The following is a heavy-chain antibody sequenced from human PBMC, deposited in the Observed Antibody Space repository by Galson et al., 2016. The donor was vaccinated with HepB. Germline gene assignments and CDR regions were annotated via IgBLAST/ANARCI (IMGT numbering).Heavy chain of an antibody. CDR2: ISNDGSHY. J-gene: IGHJ6*02. CDR1: GFTFRTYT. Sequence: SLRLSCAASGFTFRTYTLHWVRQAPGKGLEWVAVISNDGSHYYYVDSVEGRFTISRDNSKNTVYLEMNSLSVEDTAVYYCARAGTVQTADNYYYYGMDVWGQGTTVTVSS. CDR3: ARAGTVQTADNYYYYGMDV. V-gene: IGHV3-30*04. D-gene: IGHD2-2*01.